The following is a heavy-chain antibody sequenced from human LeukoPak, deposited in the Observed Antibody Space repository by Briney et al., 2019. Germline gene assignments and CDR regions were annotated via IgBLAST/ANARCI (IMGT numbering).Heavy chain of an antibody. V-gene: IGHV4-59*01. J-gene: IGHJ5*02. CDR2: IYYSGST. Sequence: SETLSLTCTVSGGSISSYYWSWIRQPPGKGLEWIGYIYYSGSTNYNPSLKSRVTISVDTSKNQFSLKLSSVTAEDTAVYYCARDSRFRGLIALVPAAQKTDNWFDPWGQGTLVTVSS. CDR1: GGSISSYY. D-gene: IGHD2-2*01. CDR3: ARDSRFRGLIALVPAAQKTDNWFDP.